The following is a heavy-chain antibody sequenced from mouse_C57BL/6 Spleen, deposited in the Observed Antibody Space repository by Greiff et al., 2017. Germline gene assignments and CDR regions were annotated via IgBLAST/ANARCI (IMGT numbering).Heavy chain of an antibody. J-gene: IGHJ2*01. D-gene: IGHD4-1*01. CDR2: IYPRSGNT. CDR1: GYTFTSYG. Sequence: QVQLQQSGAELARPGASVKLSCKASGYTFTSYGISWVKQRTGKGLEWIGEIYPRSGNTYYNEKFKGKATLTADKSSSTAYMELRSLTSEDSAVYFCARAGTTLFYFGYWGQGTTLTVSS. V-gene: IGHV1-81*01. CDR3: ARAGTTLFYFGY.